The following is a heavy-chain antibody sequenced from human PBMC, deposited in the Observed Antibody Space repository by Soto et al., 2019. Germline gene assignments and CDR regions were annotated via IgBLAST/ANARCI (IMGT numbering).Heavy chain of an antibody. D-gene: IGHD2-15*01. V-gene: IGHV1-3*01. CDR3: ARERRGGSYYNWFDP. CDR2: INAGNGNT. CDR1: GYTFTSYG. J-gene: IGHJ5*02. Sequence: ASVKVSCKASGYTFTSYGISWVRQAPGQRLEWMGWINAGNGNTKYSQKFQGRVTITRDTSASTAYMELSSLRSEDTAVYYCARERRGGSYYNWFDPWGQGTLVTVSS.